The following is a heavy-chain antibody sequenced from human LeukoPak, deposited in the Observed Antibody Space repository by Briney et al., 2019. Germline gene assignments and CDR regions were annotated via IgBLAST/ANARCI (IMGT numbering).Heavy chain of an antibody. V-gene: IGHV4-30-2*01. CDR1: GGSISSGGYY. Sequence: SETLSLTCTVSGGSISSGGYYWSWIRQPPGKGLEWIGYIYHSGSTDYNPSLKSRVTISVDTSKNQFSLKLSSVTAADTAVYYCAIQPDYYGSGSYYPDAFDIWGQGTMVTVSS. CDR2: IYHSGST. J-gene: IGHJ3*02. CDR3: AIQPDYYGSGSYYPDAFDI. D-gene: IGHD3-10*01.